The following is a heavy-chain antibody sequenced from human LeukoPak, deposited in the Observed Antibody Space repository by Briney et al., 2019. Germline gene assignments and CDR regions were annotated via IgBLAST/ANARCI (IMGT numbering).Heavy chain of an antibody. CDR1: GGSISSSSYY. J-gene: IGHJ4*02. D-gene: IGHD2-15*01. CDR3: VRDRQHCSGGNCYSEDLPDS. Sequence: LETLSLTCTVSGGSISSSSYYWGWIRQPQGKGLEWIGSIDYSGNTDYSPSLKRRVTISVDTSKKQFYLKINSVTAADTAVYYCVRDRQHCSGGNCYSEDLPDSWGQGTLVTVSS. CDR2: IDYSGNT. V-gene: IGHV4-39*07.